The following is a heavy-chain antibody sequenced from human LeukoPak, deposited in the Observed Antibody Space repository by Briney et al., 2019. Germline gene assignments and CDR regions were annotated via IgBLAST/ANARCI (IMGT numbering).Heavy chain of an antibody. Sequence: ASVKVSCKASGYIFSSYGISWVRQAPGQGLEWMGWISVYNGNTNYAQNLQGRVTMTTDTSTSTAYMELRSLRSDDTAVYYCARGLGVVTAQSEQPKPRYFDLWGRGTQVTVSS. V-gene: IGHV1-18*01. CDR3: ARGLGVVTAQSEQPKPRYFDL. CDR2: ISVYNGNT. D-gene: IGHD2-21*02. CDR1: GYIFSSYG. J-gene: IGHJ2*01.